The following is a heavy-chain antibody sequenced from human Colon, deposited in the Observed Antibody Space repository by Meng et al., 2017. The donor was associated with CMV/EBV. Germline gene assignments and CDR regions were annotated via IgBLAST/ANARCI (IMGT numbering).Heavy chain of an antibody. V-gene: IGHV3-21*01. CDR2: ISYTGSYI. D-gene: IGHD6-6*01. CDR3: ARAPIAARQGYFDF. CDR1: GFTFTQYP. J-gene: IGHJ4*02. Sequence: GESLKISCEASGFTFTQYPMNWVRLAPGKGLEWVSSISYTGSYIDYADSVKGRFTISRDNANNSLFLQMNSLRVEDTAVYYCARAPIAARQGYFDFWGQGALVTVSS.